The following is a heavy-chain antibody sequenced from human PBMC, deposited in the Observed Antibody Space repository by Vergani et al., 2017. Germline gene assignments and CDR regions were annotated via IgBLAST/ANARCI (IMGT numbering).Heavy chain of an antibody. D-gene: IGHD6-19*01. CDR2: LSASDRRT. V-gene: IGHV3-23*04. J-gene: IGHJ3*02. CDR1: GFIFSDAW. Sequence: EVQLVESGGGLVKPGGSLRLTCAASGFIFSDAWMSWVRQAPGKGLEWVSTLSASDRRTHYADSVKGRFTISRDNSKNTLFLHMNSLRPEDTAVYYCAKVGRSEVAGTFGAFDIWGQGTMVTVSS. CDR3: AKVGRSEVAGTFGAFDI.